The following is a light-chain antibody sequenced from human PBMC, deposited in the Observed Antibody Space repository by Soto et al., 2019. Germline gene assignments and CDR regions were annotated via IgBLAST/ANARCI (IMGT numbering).Light chain of an antibody. CDR3: QQYGSSPVT. Sequence: DIVLTQSPGTLSLSPGEGATLSCRASQSVSSSYIAWYQQKPGQAPRLLIYDASSRATGIPDRFGGSGSGTDFTLTISRLEPEDFAVYYCQQYGSSPVTFGGGTKVEIK. CDR2: DAS. V-gene: IGKV3-20*01. CDR1: QSVSSSY. J-gene: IGKJ4*01.